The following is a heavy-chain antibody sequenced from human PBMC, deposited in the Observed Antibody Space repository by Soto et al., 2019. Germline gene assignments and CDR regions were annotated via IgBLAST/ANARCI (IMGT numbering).Heavy chain of an antibody. CDR1: GGSISSGDYY. CDR2: IYYSGST. V-gene: IGHV4-30-4*01. J-gene: IGHJ5*02. Sequence: QVQLQESGPGLVKPSQTLSLTCTVSGGSISSGDYYWSWIRQPPGKGLEWIGYIYYSGSTYYNPSLRSRVTMSVDTSKTQSSLKLSSVTAADTAVYYCARERPDGSRLDPWGQGTLVTVSS. D-gene: IGHD6-13*01. CDR3: ARERPDGSRLDP.